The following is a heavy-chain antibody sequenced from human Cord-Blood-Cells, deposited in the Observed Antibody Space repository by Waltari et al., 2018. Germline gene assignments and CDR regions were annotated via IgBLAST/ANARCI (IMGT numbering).Heavy chain of an antibody. J-gene: IGHJ2*01. CDR2: INHSGST. Sequence: QVQLQQWGAGLLKPSETLSLPCAGHGGSFSGYYWSWIRTPPGTGLEWIGEINHSGSTNYNPSLKSRVTISVDTSKNQFSLKLSSVTAADTAVYYCARPAPRTYTAMVTIYWYFDLWGRGTLVTVSS. CDR3: ARPAPRTYTAMVTIYWYFDL. D-gene: IGHD5-18*01. V-gene: IGHV4-34*01. CDR1: GGSFSGYY.